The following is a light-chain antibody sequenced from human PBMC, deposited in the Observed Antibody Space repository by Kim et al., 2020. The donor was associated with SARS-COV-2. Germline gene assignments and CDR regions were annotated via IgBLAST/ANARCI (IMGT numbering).Light chain of an antibody. CDR1: SSDVGSSKF. CDR3: CSYAGTTTPYV. Sequence: QSALTQTASVPGSPGQSITISCIGTSSDVGSSKFVSWYQQHPGRAPRLIIYEGSKRPSEISNRFSASKSGNTASLTISGLQAEDEADYYCCSYAGTTTPYVFGSGTKVTVL. CDR2: EGS. V-gene: IGLV2-23*01. J-gene: IGLJ1*01.